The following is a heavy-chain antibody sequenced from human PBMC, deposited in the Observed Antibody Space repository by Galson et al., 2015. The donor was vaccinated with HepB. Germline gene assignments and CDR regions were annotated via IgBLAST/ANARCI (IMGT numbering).Heavy chain of an antibody. J-gene: IGHJ4*02. Sequence: SEPLSLTCTVSGGSISSYYWSWIRQPPGKGLEWIGRIYTSGTTSYSPSLESRVTMSVDTSRKQFTLNLKSVTAADTAVYYCARGKPGTGGSDYWGQGTLVTVSS. D-gene: IGHD1-1*01. CDR1: GGSISSYY. CDR3: ARGKPGTGGSDY. CDR2: IYTSGTT. V-gene: IGHV4-4*07.